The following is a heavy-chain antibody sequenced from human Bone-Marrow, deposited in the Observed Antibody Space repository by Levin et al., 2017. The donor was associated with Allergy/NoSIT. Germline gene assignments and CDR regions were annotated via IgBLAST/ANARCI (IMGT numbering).Heavy chain of an antibody. CDR1: GFTFSHYA. J-gene: IGHJ6*03. CDR3: ARDPYDYGDLMVYYFYYMDV. D-gene: IGHD4-17*01. CDR2: ISYGGNSK. Sequence: LSLTCAASGFTFSHYAMHWVRPAPGKGLEWVAVISYGGNSKYYADSVKGRFTISRDKSKNTLYLQMNTLRAEDTAVYYCARDPYDYGDLMVYYFYYMDVWGKGTTVTVSS. V-gene: IGHV3-30-3*01.